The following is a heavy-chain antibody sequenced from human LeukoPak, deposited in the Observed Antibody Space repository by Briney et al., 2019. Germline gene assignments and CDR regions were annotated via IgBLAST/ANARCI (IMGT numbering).Heavy chain of an antibody. CDR1: GFTFRNYW. V-gene: IGHV3-7*01. D-gene: IGHD2-21*02. CDR2: IKPDGSAT. Sequence: PGGSLRLSCAASGFTFRNYWMRWVRQAPGKGLEWVANIKPDGSATDYADSVKGRFTTSRDNANNSLYLQMNSLRAEDPAAYYCNRDGGCYPRFGHWGQGTLVTVSS. CDR3: NRDGGCYPRFGH. J-gene: IGHJ4*02.